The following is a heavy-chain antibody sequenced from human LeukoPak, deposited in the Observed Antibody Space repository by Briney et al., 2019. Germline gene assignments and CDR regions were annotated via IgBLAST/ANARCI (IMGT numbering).Heavy chain of an antibody. CDR3: ARIGYSSSSFDY. V-gene: IGHV3-7*03. CDR2: IKQDGSTK. J-gene: IGHJ4*02. CDR1: EFTFSRYW. Sequence: GGSLRLSCAASEFTFSRYWMSWVRQAPGKGLEWVANIKQDGSTKYYLDSVKGRLTVSRDNAKNSVFLQINSLRAEDTAIYYCARIGYSSSSFDYWGQGTLVTVSS. D-gene: IGHD6-6*01.